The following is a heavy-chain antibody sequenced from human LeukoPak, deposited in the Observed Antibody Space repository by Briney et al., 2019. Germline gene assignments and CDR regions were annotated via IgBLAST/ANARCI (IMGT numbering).Heavy chain of an antibody. Sequence: ASVKVSCKASGGTFSSYAISWARQAPGQGLEWMGGIIPIFGTANYAQKFQGRVTITADESTSTAYMELSSLRSEDTAVYYCAREEGYCSSTSCYGWFDPWGQGTLVTVSS. CDR3: AREEGYCSSTSCYGWFDP. J-gene: IGHJ5*02. CDR2: IIPIFGTA. CDR1: GGTFSSYA. D-gene: IGHD2-2*01. V-gene: IGHV1-69*13.